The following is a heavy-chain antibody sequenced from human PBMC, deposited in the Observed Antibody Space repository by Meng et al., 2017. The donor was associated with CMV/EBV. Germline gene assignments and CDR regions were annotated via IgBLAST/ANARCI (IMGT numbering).Heavy chain of an antibody. CDR1: GFTFSSYS. D-gene: IGHD6-19*01. Sequence: GGSLRLSCAASGFTFSSYSMNWVRQAPGKGLEWVANIKQDGSEKYYVDSVKGRFTISRDNTKNSLYLQMNSLRAEDTAVYYCSRAISGCSVYYYYYGMDVWGQGTTVTVSS. CDR2: IKQDGSEK. J-gene: IGHJ6*02. V-gene: IGHV3-7*01. CDR3: SRAISGCSVYYYYYGMDV.